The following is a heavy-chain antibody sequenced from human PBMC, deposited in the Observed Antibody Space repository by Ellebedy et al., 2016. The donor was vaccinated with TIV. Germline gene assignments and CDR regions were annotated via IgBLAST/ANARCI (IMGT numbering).Heavy chain of an antibody. D-gene: IGHD2-15*01. Sequence: GGSLRLXXAASGFTFSSYSMNWVRQAPGKGLEWVSYISSSSSTIYYADSVKGRFTISRDNAKNSLYLQMNSLRAEDTAVYYCAKDRQSCSGDYCYEYPDYWGQGTLVTVSS. J-gene: IGHJ4*02. V-gene: IGHV3-48*04. CDR2: ISSSSSTI. CDR3: AKDRQSCSGDYCYEYPDY. CDR1: GFTFSSYS.